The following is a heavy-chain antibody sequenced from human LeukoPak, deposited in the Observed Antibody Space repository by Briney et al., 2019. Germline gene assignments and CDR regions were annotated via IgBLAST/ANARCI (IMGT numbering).Heavy chain of an antibody. J-gene: IGHJ6*02. V-gene: IGHV3-23*01. D-gene: IGHD3-3*01. Sequence: PGGSLRLSCAASGFSFRSYWMHWVRQPPGKGLEWVSGISGSGGSTHYADSVKGRFTISRDKSKNTLYLQMNSLRVEDTAVYYCAKLESPYNYYGMDVWGQGTTVTVS. CDR3: AKLESPYNYYGMDV. CDR1: GFSFRSYW. CDR2: ISGSGGST.